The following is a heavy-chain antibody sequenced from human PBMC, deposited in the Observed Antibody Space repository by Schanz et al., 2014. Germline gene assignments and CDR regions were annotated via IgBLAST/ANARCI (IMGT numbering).Heavy chain of an antibody. CDR2: ICSRRTV. V-gene: IGHV3-48*01. CDR3: ARVRTIYGSGAMGY. Sequence: EVQLLESGGGLVQPGGSLRLSCAASGFPYSRYWMQWVRQAPGKGLEWVSYICSRRTVKYADSVKGRFTISRDNSKNTLYLQMSSLRAEDTAVYYCARVRTIYGSGAMGYWGQGTLVTVSS. CDR1: GFPYSRYW. J-gene: IGHJ4*02. D-gene: IGHD3-10*01.